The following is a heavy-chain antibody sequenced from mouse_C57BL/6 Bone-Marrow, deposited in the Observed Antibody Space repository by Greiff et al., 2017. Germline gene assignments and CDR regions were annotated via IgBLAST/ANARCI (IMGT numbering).Heavy chain of an antibody. CDR3: TRGITTVLRDY. V-gene: IGHV6-3*01. Sequence: EVKVEESGGGLVQPGGSMKLSCVASGFTFSNYWMNWVRQSPEKGLEWVAQIRLKSDNYATHYAESVKGRFTISRDDSKSSVYLQMNNLRAEDTGIYYCTRGITTVLRDYWGQGTTLTVSS. CDR1: GFTFSNYW. D-gene: IGHD1-1*01. CDR2: IRLKSDNYAT. J-gene: IGHJ2*01.